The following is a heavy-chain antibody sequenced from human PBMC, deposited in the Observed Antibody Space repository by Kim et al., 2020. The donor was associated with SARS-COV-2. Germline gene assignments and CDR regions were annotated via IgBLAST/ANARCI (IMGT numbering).Heavy chain of an antibody. CDR1: GFTFSAYD. V-gene: IGHV3-48*02. CDR3: VRDRMAGAFDM. CDR2: ITKSSTTI. Sequence: GGSLRLSCATSGFTFSAYDMNWVRQAPGKGLEWLSFITKSSTTIYDADSVEGRFTISRDNAKNSLFLQMNRLRDEDTAVYYCVRDRMAGAFDMWGQGTMVTVSS. D-gene: IGHD2-8*01. J-gene: IGHJ3*02.